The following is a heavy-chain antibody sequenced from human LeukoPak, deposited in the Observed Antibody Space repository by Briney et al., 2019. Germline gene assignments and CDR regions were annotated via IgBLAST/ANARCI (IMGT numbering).Heavy chain of an antibody. CDR2: INHSGST. J-gene: IGHJ5*02. CDR3: ARVEVVPAGWFDP. CDR1: GGSSSGYY. V-gene: IGHV4-34*01. Sequence: PSETLSLTCAVYGGSSSGYYWSWIRQPPGKGLEWIGEINHSGSTNYNPSLKSRVTISVDTSKNQFSLKLSSVTAADTAVYYCARVEVVPAGWFDPWGQGTLVTVSS. D-gene: IGHD2-15*01.